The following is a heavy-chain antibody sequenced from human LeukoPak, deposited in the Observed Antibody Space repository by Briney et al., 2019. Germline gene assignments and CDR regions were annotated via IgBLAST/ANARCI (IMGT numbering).Heavy chain of an antibody. J-gene: IGHJ4*02. CDR1: GFTFSSYA. CDR2: ISYDGSNK. Sequence: PGRSLRLSCAASGFTFSSYAMHWVRQAPGKGLEWVAVISYDGSNKYYADSVKGRFTISRDNSKNTLYLQMDSLRAEDTAVYYCAEERRGYCSGGSCSAFDYWGQGTLVTVSS. CDR3: AEERRGYCSGGSCSAFDY. V-gene: IGHV3-30*04. D-gene: IGHD2-15*01.